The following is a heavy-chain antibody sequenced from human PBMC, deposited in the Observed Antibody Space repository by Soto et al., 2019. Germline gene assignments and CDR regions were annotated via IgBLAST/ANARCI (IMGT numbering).Heavy chain of an antibody. CDR3: AREDIIYGMDV. CDR1: GFTFSSYS. V-gene: IGHV3-21*01. CDR2: ISSSSSYI. D-gene: IGHD2-15*01. Sequence: GGSLRLSCAASGFTFSSYSMNWVRQAPGKGLEWVSSISSSSSYIYYADSVKGRFTISRDNAKNSLYLQMNSLRAEDTAVYYCAREDIIYGMDVWGQGTTVTVSS. J-gene: IGHJ6*02.